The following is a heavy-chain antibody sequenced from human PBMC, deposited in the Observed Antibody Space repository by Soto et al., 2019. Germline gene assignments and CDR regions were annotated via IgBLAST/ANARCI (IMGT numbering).Heavy chain of an antibody. D-gene: IGHD3-10*01. J-gene: IGHJ5*02. V-gene: IGHV2-5*01. Sequence: QITLKESGPTLVKPTQTLTLTCTFSGFSLTTNGVGVAWIRQPPGKALEWLGFSYWNEDKAYSPSLKTRLTITKDTSKNQVVLTMTNMDPVDTATYYCVHRQSHRSGLDPWGPGTLVTVSS. CDR3: VHRQSHRSGLDP. CDR2: SYWNEDK. CDR1: GFSLTTNGVG.